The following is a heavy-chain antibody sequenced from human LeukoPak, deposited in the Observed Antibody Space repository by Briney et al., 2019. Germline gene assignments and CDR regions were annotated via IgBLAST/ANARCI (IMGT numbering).Heavy chain of an antibody. V-gene: IGHV3-49*04. CDR1: GFTFCGYA. CDR2: IRSKAYGGTT. J-gene: IGHJ3*02. Sequence: GGSLRLSCTASGFTFCGYAMSWGRQAPGKGVEWGGFIRSKAYGGTTEYAACVKGKFTLSRDDTKSVAYLQLNSLKTEDTAVYYCTRAIEGAFDIWGQGTMVTVSS. CDR3: TRAIEGAFDI.